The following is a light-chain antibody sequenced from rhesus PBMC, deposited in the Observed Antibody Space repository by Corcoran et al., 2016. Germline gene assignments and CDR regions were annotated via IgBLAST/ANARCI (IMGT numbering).Light chain of an antibody. V-gene: IGKV7-13*01. CDR2: QAS. Sequence: DIVLTQSPASLAVSPGQRATITCRTSESVTFFAVSLIHWYQQKPGQPHKLLIYQASNKDMWVPARFSGSGSGTDFTLTSNPVEADDAVDYYCLQTMNAPLTFGGGTKVEL. J-gene: IGKJ4*01. CDR1: ESVTFFAVSL. CDR3: LQTMNAPLT.